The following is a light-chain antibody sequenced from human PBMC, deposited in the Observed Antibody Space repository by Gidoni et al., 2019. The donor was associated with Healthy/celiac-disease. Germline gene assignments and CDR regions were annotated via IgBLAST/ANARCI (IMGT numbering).Light chain of an antibody. V-gene: IGKV1-5*03. CDR1: QSISSW. CDR3: QQYNSYRT. J-gene: IGKJ1*01. CDR2: TAS. Sequence: DIQMTQSPSTLSASVGDRVTITCRASQSISSWLAWYQQKPGKAPKLLFYTASSLESGVPSRFSGSGSGTEFTLTISSLQPDDFATYYCQQYNSYRTFGQGTKVEIK.